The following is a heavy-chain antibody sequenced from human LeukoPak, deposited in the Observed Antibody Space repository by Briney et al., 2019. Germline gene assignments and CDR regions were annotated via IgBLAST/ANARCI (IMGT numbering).Heavy chain of an antibody. J-gene: IGHJ4*02. CDR1: GFTFSSYG. Sequence: SGGSLRLPCAASGFTFSSYGMHWVRQAPGKGLEWVAVISYDGSNKYYADSVKGRFTISRDNSKNTLYLQMNSLRAEDTAVYYCAKADSSSWYFDFDYWGQGTLVTVSS. CDR3: AKADSSSWYFDFDY. V-gene: IGHV3-30*18. CDR2: ISYDGSNK. D-gene: IGHD6-13*01.